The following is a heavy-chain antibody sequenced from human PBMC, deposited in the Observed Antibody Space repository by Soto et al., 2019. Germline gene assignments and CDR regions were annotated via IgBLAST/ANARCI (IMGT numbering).Heavy chain of an antibody. Sequence: QVQLVQSGAEVKKPGSSVKVSCKASGGTFSSYAISWVRQAPGQGLEWMGGIIPIFGTANYAQKFQGRVTITADESTSPAYMELSSLRSEDTAVYYCARDLGYSSSWYEYRWFDPWGQGTLVTVSS. D-gene: IGHD6-13*01. V-gene: IGHV1-69*01. CDR2: IIPIFGTA. CDR3: ARDLGYSSSWYEYRWFDP. CDR1: GGTFSSYA. J-gene: IGHJ5*02.